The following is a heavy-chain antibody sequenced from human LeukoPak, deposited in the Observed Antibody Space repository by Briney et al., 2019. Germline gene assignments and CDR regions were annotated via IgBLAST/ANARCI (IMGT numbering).Heavy chain of an antibody. CDR2: ISDNSGST. J-gene: IGHJ4*02. CDR3: AKGTATVTSRFFDY. V-gene: IGHV3-23*01. D-gene: IGHD2-21*02. Sequence: GGSLRLSCAASGFTFRYYAMHWVRQAPGKGLEWVSTISDNSGSTYYPDSVKGRFTISRDDSKSTLYLQMKSLRAEDTAVYYCAKGTATVTSRFFDYWGQGTLVTVSS. CDR1: GFTFRYYA.